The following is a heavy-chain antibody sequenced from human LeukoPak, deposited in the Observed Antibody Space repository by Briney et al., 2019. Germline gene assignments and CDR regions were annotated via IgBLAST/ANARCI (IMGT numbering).Heavy chain of an antibody. Sequence: GASVKVSCKASGYTFTTYHMHWVRRAPGQRLEWMGWINADNGDTKYSLDFQGRFTITRDTSASTAYMELSSLRSEDMAVYYCARDDISGSYFAYWGQGTLVTVSS. D-gene: IGHD1-26*01. CDR3: ARDDISGSYFAY. CDR2: INADNGDT. CDR1: GYTFTTYH. J-gene: IGHJ4*02. V-gene: IGHV1-3*03.